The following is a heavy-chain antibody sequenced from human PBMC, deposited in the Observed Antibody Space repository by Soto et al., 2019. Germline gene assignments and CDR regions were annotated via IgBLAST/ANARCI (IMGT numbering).Heavy chain of an antibody. V-gene: IGHV5-51*01. CDR2: IFPGDSDT. D-gene: IGHD4-4*01. Sequence: PGESLKISCRGSGYDFSTHWIGWVRQMPGKGLEYMGIIFPGDSDTKYSPSFQGQVIISVDKSISTAYLQWSSLKASDTAIYYCARATTVTTYADYYFDYWGQGTLVTVSS. J-gene: IGHJ4*02. CDR1: GYDFSTHW. CDR3: ARATTVTTYADYYFDY.